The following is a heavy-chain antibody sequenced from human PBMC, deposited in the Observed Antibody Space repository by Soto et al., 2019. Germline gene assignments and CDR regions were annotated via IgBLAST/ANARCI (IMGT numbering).Heavy chain of an antibody. CDR2: FYFSGSI. CDR1: GGSFNGSY. J-gene: IGHJ5*02. V-gene: IGHV4-34*01. CDR3: ARMYSSGSGWFHP. Sequence: SETLSLTCAVYGGSFNGSYWSWIRQPPGKGLEWIGSFYFSGSIIYNPSLRSRVSISGDTSSNQFSMSLTSVTAADTARYYCARMYSSGSGWFHPWGQGTLVTVSS. D-gene: IGHD6-19*01.